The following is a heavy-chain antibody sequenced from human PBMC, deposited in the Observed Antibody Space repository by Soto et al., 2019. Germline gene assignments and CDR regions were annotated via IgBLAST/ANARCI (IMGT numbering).Heavy chain of an antibody. CDR1: GGSISSGGYS. V-gene: IGHV4-30-2*01. D-gene: IGHD3-10*01. J-gene: IGHJ5*02. CDR2: IYHSGST. CDR3: ARVMVRSLGDRPNWFDP. Sequence: KASETLSLTCAVSGGSISSGGYSWSWIRQPPGKGLEWIGYIYHSGSTYYNPSLKSRVTISVDRSKNQFSLKLSSVTAADTAVYYCARVMVRSLGDRPNWFDPWGQGTLVTVSS.